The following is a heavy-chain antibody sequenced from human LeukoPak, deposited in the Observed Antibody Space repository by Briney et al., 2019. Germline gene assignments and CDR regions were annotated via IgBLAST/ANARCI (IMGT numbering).Heavy chain of an antibody. CDR1: GYTFTSYG. CDR2: ISAYNGNT. Sequence: ASVKVSCKASGYTFTSYGISWVRQAPGQGLEWMGWISAYNGNTNYAQKLQGRVTMTTDTSTSTAYMELRSLRSDDTAVYYCARVNSSGSRGNWFDPWGQGTLVTVSS. D-gene: IGHD3-22*01. J-gene: IGHJ5*02. CDR3: ARVNSSGSRGNWFDP. V-gene: IGHV1-18*01.